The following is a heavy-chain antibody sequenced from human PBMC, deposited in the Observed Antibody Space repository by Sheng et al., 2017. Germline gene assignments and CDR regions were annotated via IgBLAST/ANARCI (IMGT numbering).Heavy chain of an antibody. CDR1: GGSLSSSGYS. CDR2: IYHSGNT. V-gene: IGHV4-30-2*01. Sequence: QVQLQESGSGLVKPSQTLSLTCAVSGGSLSSSGYSWNWIRQPPGKGLEWIGHIYHSGNTYYKASLNSRVTISVDRSKNQFSLKLSSMTAADTAVYYCAREVELDRGYAGGAFDVWGQGTVVTV. CDR3: AREVELDRGYAGGAFDV. D-gene: IGHD2-8*02. J-gene: IGHJ3*01.